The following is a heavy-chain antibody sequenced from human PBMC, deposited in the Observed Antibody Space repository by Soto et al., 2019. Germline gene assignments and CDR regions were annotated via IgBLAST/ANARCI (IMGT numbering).Heavy chain of an antibody. CDR1: GGSLNNSNW. J-gene: IGHJ4*02. Sequence: PSETLSLTCAVSGGSLNNSNWWSWVRQPPGKGLEWIGEIYHGGSTNYNPSLKSRVAISLDKSKNHFSLRLSSVTAADTAVYYCARAPRGTWYVYTIDYWGQGTLVTVSS. CDR2: IYHGGST. V-gene: IGHV4-4*02. D-gene: IGHD6-13*01. CDR3: ARAPRGTWYVYTIDY.